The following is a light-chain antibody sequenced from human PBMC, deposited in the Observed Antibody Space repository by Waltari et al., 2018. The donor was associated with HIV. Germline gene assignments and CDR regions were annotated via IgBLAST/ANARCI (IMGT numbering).Light chain of an antibody. Sequence: DIQMTQSPSSLSASIGGRVTITCRSSQSIRSNLNWYQQKPGKAPKLLIYAASSLQSGVPSRFSGSGSGTDFTLTISSLQPEDSATYYCHQSYSAPFGGGTKVEI. CDR3: HQSYSAP. J-gene: IGKJ4*01. CDR1: QSIRSN. CDR2: AAS. V-gene: IGKV1-39*01.